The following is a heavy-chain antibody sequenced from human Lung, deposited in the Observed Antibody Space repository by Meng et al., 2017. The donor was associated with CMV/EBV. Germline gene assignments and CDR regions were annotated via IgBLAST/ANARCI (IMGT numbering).Heavy chain of an antibody. Sequence: GESXKISCAASGFTFSDYSMNWVRQAPGKGLEWVSSISSSSTYIHYAGSVKGRFTISRDNAKNSVYLQMNSLRAEDTAVYYCARDLYSGSYFGTGYYYGMNVXGQGXTVTVSS. V-gene: IGHV3-21*01. D-gene: IGHD1-26*01. CDR3: ARDLYSGSYFGTGYYYGMNV. CDR2: ISSSSTYI. J-gene: IGHJ6*02. CDR1: GFTFSDYS.